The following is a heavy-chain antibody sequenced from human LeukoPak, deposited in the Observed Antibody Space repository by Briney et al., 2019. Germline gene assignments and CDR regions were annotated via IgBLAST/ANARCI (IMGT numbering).Heavy chain of an antibody. J-gene: IGHJ4*02. Sequence: SETLSLTCTVSGGSISSSSAYWGWIRQPPGKGLQSIGSIYYSKNTYYNPSLKSRVTISADTSKNQFSLTLGSVSATDTAVYYCVSPRGFSYGYFDYWGQGTLVTASS. CDR1: GGSISSSSAY. V-gene: IGHV4-39*01. D-gene: IGHD5-18*01. CDR2: IYYSKNT. CDR3: VSPRGFSYGYFDY.